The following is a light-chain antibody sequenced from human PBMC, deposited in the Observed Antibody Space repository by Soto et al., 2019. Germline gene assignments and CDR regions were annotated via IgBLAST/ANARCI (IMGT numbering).Light chain of an antibody. J-gene: IGKJ1*01. CDR1: QSISRN. V-gene: IGKV3-15*01. Sequence: IVITQSAFTLSVSPGERATLSCRASQSISRNLAWYQQKPGQAPRLLIFDTSTRATGVPARFSGSGSGRDFTLTISGLEPEDFAVNYCQQYETSLRMTFGQGTKVDI. CDR3: QQYETSLRMT. CDR2: DTS.